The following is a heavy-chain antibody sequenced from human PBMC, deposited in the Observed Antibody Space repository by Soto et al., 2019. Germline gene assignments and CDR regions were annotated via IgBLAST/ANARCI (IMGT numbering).Heavy chain of an antibody. CDR3: ARGSGGGFED. D-gene: IGHD1-26*01. CDR2: IIPVLGIA. J-gene: IGHJ4*02. V-gene: IGHV1-69*02. Sequence: QVQLVQSGAEVKKPGSSVKVSCKASGGTFSTYIIDWVRQAPGQGLEWMGRIIPVLGIANYAQKFQGRVTITTDKSTGTADMDLSSLRSQDTAIYYCARGSGGGFEDWGQGTLLTVSS. CDR1: GGTFSTYI.